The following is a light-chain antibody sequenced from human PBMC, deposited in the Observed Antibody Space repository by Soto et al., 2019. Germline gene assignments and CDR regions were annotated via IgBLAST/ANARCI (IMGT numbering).Light chain of an antibody. J-gene: IGLJ1*01. V-gene: IGLV2-8*01. CDR3: SSYAGSNNYV. CDR1: SSDVGGYNY. CDR2: EVS. Sequence: QSALTQPPSASGSSGQSVTISCTGTSSDVGGYNYVSWYQQHPGKAPKLMIYEVSKRPSGVPDRFSGSKSGNTASLTVSGLQAEDEADYYCSSYAGSNNYVFGTGTKSPS.